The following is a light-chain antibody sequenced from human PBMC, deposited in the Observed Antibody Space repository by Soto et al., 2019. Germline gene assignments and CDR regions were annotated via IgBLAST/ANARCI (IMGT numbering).Light chain of an antibody. CDR1: QSVSRF. Sequence: EIVLTQSPATLSLSPGERATLSCRASQSVSRFLAWFQQKPGQAPRLLIYDTSNRATGIPARFSGSGSGTDFTLTISSLEPDDVAVYYCQHRNHWPRIFSFGPGTRVDIK. J-gene: IGKJ3*01. CDR3: QHRNHWPRIFS. CDR2: DTS. V-gene: IGKV3-11*01.